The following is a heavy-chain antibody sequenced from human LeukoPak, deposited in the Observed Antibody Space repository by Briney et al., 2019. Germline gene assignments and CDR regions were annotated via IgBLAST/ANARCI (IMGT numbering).Heavy chain of an antibody. D-gene: IGHD3-22*01. V-gene: IGHV3-9*01. J-gene: IGHJ3*02. CDR2: ISWNSGSI. Sequence: PGGSLRLSCAASGFTFDDYAMHWVRQAPGKGLEWVSGISWNSGSIGYADSVKGRFTISRDNAKNTLYLQMNSLRAEDTAVYYCASYYYDSSDAFDIWGQGTMVTVSS. CDR1: GFTFDDYA. CDR3: ASYYYDSSDAFDI.